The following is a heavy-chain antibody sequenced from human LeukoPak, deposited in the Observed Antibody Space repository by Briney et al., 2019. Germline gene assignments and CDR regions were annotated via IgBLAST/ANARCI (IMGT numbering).Heavy chain of an antibody. CDR1: GGSISSGGYY. V-gene: IGHV4-31*03. J-gene: IGHJ4*02. Sequence: SQILSLTCTVSGGSISSGGYYWSWIRQHPGKGLEWIGYIYYSGSTYYNPSLKSRVTISVDTSKNQFSLKLSSVTAADTAVYYCARCPHPDDYVDYWGQGTLVTASS. CDR2: IYYSGST. CDR3: ARCPHPDDYVDY.